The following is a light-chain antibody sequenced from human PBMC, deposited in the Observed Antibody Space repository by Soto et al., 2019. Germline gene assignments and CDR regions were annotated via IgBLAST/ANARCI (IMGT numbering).Light chain of an antibody. V-gene: IGLV2-14*01. J-gene: IGLJ3*02. CDR3: SSYTSQSTVV. CDR2: DVS. CDR1: RSDVGGYNY. Sequence: QSALTQPASVSGSPGQSIAISCTGTRSDVGGYNYVSWYQQPPGKAPKLIIYDVSDRPSGVSTRFSGSKSGNTASLTISGIQADDEADYFCSSYTSQSTVVFGGGTQLTVL.